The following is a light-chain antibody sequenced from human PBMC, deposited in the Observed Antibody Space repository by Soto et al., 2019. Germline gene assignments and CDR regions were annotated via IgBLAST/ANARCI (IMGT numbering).Light chain of an antibody. CDR2: DAS. V-gene: IGKV1-5*01. CDR1: QSISSW. J-gene: IGKJ1*01. CDR3: EQYNSNSQT. Sequence: DIQMTQSPSTLSASLGDRVTITCRASQSISSWLAWYQQKPGKAPKLLIYDASSLESGVPSRFSGSGSGTELTLTISSLQPDDFATYYCEQYNSNSQTFGQGTKV.